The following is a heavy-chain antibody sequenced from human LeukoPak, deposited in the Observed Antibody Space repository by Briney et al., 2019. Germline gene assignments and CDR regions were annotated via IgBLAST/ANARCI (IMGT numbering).Heavy chain of an antibody. CDR3: ARDGRDDYSNLFVSGFDY. J-gene: IGHJ4*02. Sequence: GGSLRLSCAASGFTFDDYGMSWVRQAPGKGLEWVSGINWNGGSTGYADSVKGRFTISRDNAKNSLYLQMNSLRAEDTALYYCARDGRDDYSNLFVSGFDYWGQGTLVTVSS. D-gene: IGHD4-11*01. V-gene: IGHV3-20*04. CDR1: GFTFDDYG. CDR2: INWNGGST.